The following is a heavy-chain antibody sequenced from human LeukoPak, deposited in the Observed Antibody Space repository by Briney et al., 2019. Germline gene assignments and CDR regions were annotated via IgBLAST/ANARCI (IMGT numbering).Heavy chain of an antibody. J-gene: IGHJ1*01. Sequence: PGGSLRLSCAASGFTFSSYEMKWVRQAPGKGLEWVSYISSSGSTIYYADSVKGRFTISRDNAKNSLYLQMNSLRAEDTAVYYCATRSGWTEYFQHWGQGTLVTVSS. D-gene: IGHD6-19*01. V-gene: IGHV3-48*03. CDR3: ATRSGWTEYFQH. CDR1: GFTFSSYE. CDR2: ISSSGSTI.